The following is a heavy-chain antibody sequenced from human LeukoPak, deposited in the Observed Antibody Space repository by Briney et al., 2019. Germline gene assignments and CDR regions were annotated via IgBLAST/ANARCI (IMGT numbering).Heavy chain of an antibody. J-gene: IGHJ4*02. Sequence: GGSLRLSCAASGFTFSSYAMSWVSQAPGKGLEWVSAIGGDAVSTYYADSVKGRFSISRDNSKNTLYLQMNSLRADDTAVYYCAKDLWKADYWGQGTLVTVSS. D-gene: IGHD3-3*01. CDR3: AKDLWKADY. CDR1: GFTFSSYA. V-gene: IGHV3-23*01. CDR2: IGGDAVST.